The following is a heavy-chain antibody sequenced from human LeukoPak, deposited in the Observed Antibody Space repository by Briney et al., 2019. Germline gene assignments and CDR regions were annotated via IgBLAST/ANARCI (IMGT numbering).Heavy chain of an antibody. CDR1: GGSISSYY. Sequence: SETLSLTCTVSGGSISSYYWSWIRQPPGKGLEWIGYIYYSGSTYYNPSLKSRVTISVDTSKNQFSLKLSSVTAADTAVYYCARTEQGGPNWFDPWGQGTLVTVSS. CDR3: ARTEQGGPNWFDP. CDR2: IYYSGST. D-gene: IGHD1-1*01. J-gene: IGHJ5*02. V-gene: IGHV4-30-4*01.